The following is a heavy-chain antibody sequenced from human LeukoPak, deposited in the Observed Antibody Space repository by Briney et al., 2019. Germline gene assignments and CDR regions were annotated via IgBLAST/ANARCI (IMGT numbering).Heavy chain of an antibody. CDR3: ARDPNRYSSSLDWFDP. V-gene: IGHV3-48*04. J-gene: IGHJ5*02. Sequence: GGSLRLSRAASGFTFSSYSMNWVRQAPGKGLEWVSYISSSSSTIYYADSVKGRFTISRDNAKNSLYLQMNSLRAEDTAVYYCARDPNRYSSSLDWFDPWGQGTLVTVSS. D-gene: IGHD6-13*01. CDR1: GFTFSSYS. CDR2: ISSSSSTI.